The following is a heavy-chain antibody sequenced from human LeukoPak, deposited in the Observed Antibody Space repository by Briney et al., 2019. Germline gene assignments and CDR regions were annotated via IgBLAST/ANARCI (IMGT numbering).Heavy chain of an antibody. D-gene: IGHD1-26*01. V-gene: IGHV3-23*01. CDR1: GFTFSSYA. J-gene: IGHJ4*02. CDR3: ARVGHSGSYYAY. Sequence: GGSLRLSCAASGFTFSSYAMSWVRQAPGKGLEWVSAISGSGGSTYYADSVKGRFTISRDNAKNTLYLQMNSLRAEDTAVYYCARVGHSGSYYAYWGQGALVTVSS. CDR2: ISGSGGST.